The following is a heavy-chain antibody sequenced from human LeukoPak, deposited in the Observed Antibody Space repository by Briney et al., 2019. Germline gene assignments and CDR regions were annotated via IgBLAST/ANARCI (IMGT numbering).Heavy chain of an antibody. D-gene: IGHD6-19*01. V-gene: IGHV3-23*01. CDR1: GFAFSNQA. CDR2: ISDSGSIT. CDR3: AKDARRTSGWYFFDY. J-gene: IGHJ4*02. Sequence: GGSLRLSCAASGFAFSNQAMGWVRQAPGKGLEWVSVISDSGSITYYADSVKGRFTISRDNSKNTLFLQMNSLRAEDTAVYYCAKDARRTSGWYFFDYRGQGTLVTVSS.